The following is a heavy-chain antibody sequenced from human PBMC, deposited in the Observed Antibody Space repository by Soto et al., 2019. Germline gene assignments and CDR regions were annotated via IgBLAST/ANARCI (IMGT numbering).Heavy chain of an antibody. CDR2: IDSDDDK. Sequence: SGPTLVNPTQTLTLTCTFSGFSLSTSGMCVSWIRQPPGKALEWLALIDSDDDKYYSTSLKTRLTISKETSKNQVVLTMTNMDPVDTATYYCARTPRKALIAAAGPGYYYYYGMDVWGQGTTVTVSS. CDR3: ARTPRKALIAAAGPGYYYYYGMDV. CDR1: GFSLSTSGMC. J-gene: IGHJ6*02. V-gene: IGHV2-70*01. D-gene: IGHD6-13*01.